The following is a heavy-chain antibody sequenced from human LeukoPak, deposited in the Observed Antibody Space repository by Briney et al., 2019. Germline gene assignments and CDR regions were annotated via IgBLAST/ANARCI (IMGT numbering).Heavy chain of an antibody. J-gene: IGHJ4*02. V-gene: IGHV4-34*01. Sequence: GSLRLSCAASGFPFSVYWMTWIRQPPGKGLEWIGEINHSGSTNYNPSLKSRVTISVDTSKNQFSLKLSSVTAADTAVYYCATEKWLRYHFDYWGQGTLVTVSS. CDR3: ATEKWLRYHFDY. CDR2: INHSGST. CDR1: GFPFSVYW. D-gene: IGHD5-12*01.